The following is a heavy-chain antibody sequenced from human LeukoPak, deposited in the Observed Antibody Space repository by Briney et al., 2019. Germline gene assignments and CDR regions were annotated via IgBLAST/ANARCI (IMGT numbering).Heavy chain of an antibody. D-gene: IGHD6-13*01. Sequence: ASVKVSCKASGYTFTGYYMHWVRQAPGQGLEWMGWISAYNGNTNYAQKLQGRVTMTTDTSTSTAYMELRSLRSDDTAVYYCARVADNYYYMDVWGKGTTVTVSS. J-gene: IGHJ6*03. CDR1: GYTFTGYY. CDR2: ISAYNGNT. CDR3: ARVADNYYYMDV. V-gene: IGHV1-18*04.